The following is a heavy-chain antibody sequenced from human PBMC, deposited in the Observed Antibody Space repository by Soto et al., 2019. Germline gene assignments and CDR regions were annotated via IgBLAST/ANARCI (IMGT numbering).Heavy chain of an antibody. D-gene: IGHD2-2*01. CDR3: ARFALIVVVPAAMGEDYYYYGMDV. V-gene: IGHV3-53*04. J-gene: IGHJ6*02. CDR1: GFTVSSNY. Sequence: GGSLRLSCAASGFTVSSNYMSWVRQAPGKGLEWVSVIYSGGSTYYADSVKGRFTISRHNSKNTLYLQMNSLRAEATTVYYCARFALIVVVPAAMGEDYYYYGMDVWGQGTTVTVSS. CDR2: IYSGGST.